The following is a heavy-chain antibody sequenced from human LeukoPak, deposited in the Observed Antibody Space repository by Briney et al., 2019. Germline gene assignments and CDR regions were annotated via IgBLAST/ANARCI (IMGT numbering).Heavy chain of an antibody. Sequence: QPGRSLRLSCAASGFTFSSYGMHWVRQAPGKGLEWVAVISYDGSNKYYADSVKGRFTISRDNSKNTLYLQMNSLRAEDTAVYYCAKVLFGRYSSGWYSPSYYYDSSGYYYFDYWGQGTLVTASS. J-gene: IGHJ4*02. CDR1: GFTFSSYG. CDR3: AKVLFGRYSSGWYSPSYYYDSSGYYYFDY. D-gene: IGHD3-22*01. V-gene: IGHV3-30*18. CDR2: ISYDGSNK.